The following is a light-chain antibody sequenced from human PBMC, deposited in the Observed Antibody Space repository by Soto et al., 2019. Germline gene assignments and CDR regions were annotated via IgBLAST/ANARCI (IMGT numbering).Light chain of an antibody. J-gene: IGKJ5*01. CDR1: QDISNY. CDR3: QQGYSTPIT. V-gene: IGKV1-39*01. Sequence: QVTQFPSSLPASVGYSVPIICGASQDISNYLNWYQQKPGKAPKPLIYTASSLQSGVPSRFTGSGSGTDFTLTISSLQPEDFATYYCQQGYSTPITFGQGTRLEIK. CDR2: TAS.